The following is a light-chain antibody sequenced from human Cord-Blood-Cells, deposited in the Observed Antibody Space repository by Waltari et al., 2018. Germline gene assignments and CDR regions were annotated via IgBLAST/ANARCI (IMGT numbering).Light chain of an antibody. V-gene: IGLV1-47*01. J-gene: IGLJ7*01. CDR2: RNN. CDR3: AAWDDSLSGPV. Sequence: QSVLTQPPSASGTPGQRVTISCSGSSPNIGSNYVYWYQQLPGTAPKLPIYRNNQRPSGVPDRFSGSKSGTSASLAISGLRSEDEADYYCAAWDDSLSGPVFGGGTQLTVL. CDR1: SPNIGSNY.